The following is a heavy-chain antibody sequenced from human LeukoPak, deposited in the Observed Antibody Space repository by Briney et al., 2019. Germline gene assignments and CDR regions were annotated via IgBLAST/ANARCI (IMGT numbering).Heavy chain of an antibody. V-gene: IGHV1-2*02. J-gene: IGHJ3*02. D-gene: IGHD3-10*01. Sequence: ASVKVSCKASGYTFADYYMHWVRQAPGQGLEWMGWINPNSGGTNYAQKFQGRVTMTRDTSISTAYMELSRLRSDDTAVYYCASLLWFGELARAFDIWGQGTMVTVSS. CDR1: GYTFADYY. CDR2: INPNSGGT. CDR3: ASLLWFGELARAFDI.